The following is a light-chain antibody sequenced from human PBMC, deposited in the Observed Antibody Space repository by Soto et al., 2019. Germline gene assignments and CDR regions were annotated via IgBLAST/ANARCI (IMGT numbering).Light chain of an antibody. V-gene: IGLV2-23*01. CDR2: EGS. CDR3: CSYAGSSSYV. CDR1: SGDVGSYNL. Sequence: QSALTQPASVSGSPGQSITISCTGTSGDVGSYNLVPWYQQHPGKAPKLMIYEGSKRPSGVSNRFSGSKSGNTASLTISGLQAEDEADYYCCSYAGSSSYVFGTGTKVNVL. J-gene: IGLJ1*01.